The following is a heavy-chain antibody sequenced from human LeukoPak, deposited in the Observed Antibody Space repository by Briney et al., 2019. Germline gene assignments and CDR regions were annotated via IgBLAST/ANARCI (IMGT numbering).Heavy chain of an antibody. CDR3: TTDQDGAIDY. CDR1: GFSFSNAW. CDR2: IRSNSDGGTI. J-gene: IGHJ4*02. Sequence: GGSLRLSCATSGFSFSNAWMNWVRQAPGKGLEWVGRIRSNSDGGTIDYAASVKDRFTLSRDDSKNTLYLQLNSLQTEDTAVYYCTTDQDGAIDYWGQGTLVTVSS. V-gene: IGHV3-15*07. D-gene: IGHD5-24*01.